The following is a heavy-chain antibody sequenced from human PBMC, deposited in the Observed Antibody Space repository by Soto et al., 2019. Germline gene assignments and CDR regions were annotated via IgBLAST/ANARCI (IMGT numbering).Heavy chain of an antibody. Sequence: ASVKVSCKASGYTFTSYYMHWVRQAPGQGLEWMGIINPSGGSTSYAQKFQGRVTMTRDTSTSTVYMELSSLRSEDTAVYYCARAPRHGTRDIVVVPAAMGSLDYWGQGTLVTVSS. J-gene: IGHJ4*02. CDR2: INPSGGST. CDR1: GYTFTSYY. V-gene: IGHV1-46*03. CDR3: ARAPRHGTRDIVVVPAAMGSLDY. D-gene: IGHD2-2*01.